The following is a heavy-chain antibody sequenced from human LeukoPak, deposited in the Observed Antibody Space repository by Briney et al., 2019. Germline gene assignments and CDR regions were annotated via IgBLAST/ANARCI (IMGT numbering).Heavy chain of an antibody. CDR2: ISGSGGST. CDR3: AKDPPMVQGVQIPFDY. D-gene: IGHD3-10*01. V-gene: IGHV3-23*01. Sequence: GGSLRLSCAASGFTFSNYGMHWVRQAPGKGLEWVSAISGSGGSTYYADSVKGRFTISRDNSKNTLYLQMNSLRAEDTAVYYCAKDPPMVQGVQIPFDYWGQGTLVTVSS. J-gene: IGHJ4*02. CDR1: GFTFSNYG.